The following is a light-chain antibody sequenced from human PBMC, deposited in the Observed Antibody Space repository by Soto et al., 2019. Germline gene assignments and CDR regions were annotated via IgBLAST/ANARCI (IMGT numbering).Light chain of an antibody. CDR3: QQCGSSPS. Sequence: EIVLTQSPGTLSLSPGERASLSCRASQSVSSSYLAWYQQKPGQAPRLLIYDTSSSATGIPDRFSGSGSGTDFTLAIRRLEAEQFAVYYCQQCGSSPSFGQGTKVELK. CDR1: QSVSSSY. J-gene: IGKJ1*01. V-gene: IGKV3-20*01. CDR2: DTS.